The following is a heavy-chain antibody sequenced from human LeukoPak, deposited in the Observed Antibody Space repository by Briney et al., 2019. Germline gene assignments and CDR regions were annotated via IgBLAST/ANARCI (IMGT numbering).Heavy chain of an antibody. D-gene: IGHD1/OR15-1a*01. CDR2: INPNSGGA. CDR3: ARDVGITGTIRNWFDP. V-gene: IGHV1-2*06. Sequence: GASVKVSCKASGYTFTGYYMHWVRQAPGQGLEWMGRINPNSGGADFAQKFQGRVTMTRDTSTSTVYMELSSLRSEDTAVYYCARDVGITGTIRNWFDPWGQGTLVTVSS. J-gene: IGHJ5*02. CDR1: GYTFTGYY.